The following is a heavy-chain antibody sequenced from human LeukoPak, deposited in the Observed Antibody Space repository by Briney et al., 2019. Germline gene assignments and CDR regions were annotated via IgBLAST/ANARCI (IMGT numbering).Heavy chain of an antibody. J-gene: IGHJ6*02. CDR2: IGNDGRMM. V-gene: IGHV3-11*04. D-gene: IGHD3-22*01. CDR3: ARDASHFDSSGYFHNYYYGMDV. CDR1: GFTFSSNY. Sequence: PGGSLRLSCAASGFTFSSNYMSWVRQAPGKGLEWVSYIGNDGRMMYYADSVKGRFTISRDSAKNSLYLQTNSLGADDTAVYYCARDASHFDSSGYFHNYYYGMDVWGQGTTVTVSS.